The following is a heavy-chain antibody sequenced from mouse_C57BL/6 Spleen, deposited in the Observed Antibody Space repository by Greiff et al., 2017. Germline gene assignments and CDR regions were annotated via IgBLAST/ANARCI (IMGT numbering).Heavy chain of an antibody. CDR1: GFTFSSYA. Sequence: EVQRVESGGGLVKPGGSLKLSCAASGFTFSSYAMSWVRQTPEKRLEWVATISDGGSYTYYPDNVKGRFTISRDNAKNNLYLQMSHLKSEDTAMYYCARNCDGYYVWFAYWGQGTLVTVSA. CDR2: ISDGGSYT. CDR3: ARNCDGYYVWFAY. J-gene: IGHJ3*01. V-gene: IGHV5-4*01. D-gene: IGHD2-3*01.